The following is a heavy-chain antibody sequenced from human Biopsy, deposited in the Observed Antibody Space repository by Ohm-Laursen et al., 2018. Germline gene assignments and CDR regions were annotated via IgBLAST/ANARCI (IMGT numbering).Heavy chain of an antibody. J-gene: IGHJ6*02. CDR1: GDYY. CDR3: ARATNSTGWPYYYFYGMDV. D-gene: IGHD2/OR15-2a*01. Sequence: GDYYMSWIRQHPGKGLEWIGYIYYSGSTYYNPSLKSRVSISVDTPKNQFSLKLNSVTVADTAVYYCARATNSTGWPYYYFYGMDVWGQGTTVTVSS. V-gene: IGHV4-31*02. CDR2: IYYSGST.